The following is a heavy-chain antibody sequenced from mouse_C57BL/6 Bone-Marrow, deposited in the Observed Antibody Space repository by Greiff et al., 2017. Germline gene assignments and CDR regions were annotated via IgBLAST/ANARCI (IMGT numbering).Heavy chain of an antibody. Sequence: DVQLQESGPGLVKPSQSLSLTCSVTGYSITSGYYWNWIRQFPGNKLEWMGYISYDGSNNYNPSLKNRISITRDTSKNQFFLKLNSVTTEDTATYYCAREDYYSNPWFAYWGQGTLVTVSA. J-gene: IGHJ3*01. CDR1: GYSITSGYY. V-gene: IGHV3-6*01. CDR2: ISYDGSN. D-gene: IGHD2-5*01. CDR3: AREDYYSNPWFAY.